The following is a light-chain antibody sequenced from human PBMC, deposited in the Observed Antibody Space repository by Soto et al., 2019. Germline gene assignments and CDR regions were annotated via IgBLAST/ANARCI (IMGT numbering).Light chain of an antibody. CDR2: GAS. V-gene: IGKV3-15*01. CDR1: QSVSSN. CDR3: QQYNKWPPYT. Sequence: EIVMTQSPANLSVSPGERATLSCRASQSVSSNLAWYQHKPGQGPRLLIYGASTRATSIPARISGSGSGTEFPLTINSLQSEDFAVYHCQQYNKWPPYTFGQGTKLEIK. J-gene: IGKJ2*01.